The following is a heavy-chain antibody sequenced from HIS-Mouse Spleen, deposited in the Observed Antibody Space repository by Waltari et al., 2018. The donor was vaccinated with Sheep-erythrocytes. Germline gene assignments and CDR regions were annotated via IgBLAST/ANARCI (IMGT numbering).Heavy chain of an antibody. J-gene: IGHJ6*02. V-gene: IGHV1-2*02. D-gene: IGHD7-27*01. Sequence: QVQLVQSGAEVKKPGASVKVSCKASGYTFTGYYMHWVRPAPGQGLEWKEGINPNSGGTNYAQKFQGRGTMTRETSISTAYMELSRLRSDDTAVYYCARDRLTGAYYYDGMDVWGQGTTVTVSS. CDR2: INPNSGGT. CDR1: GYTFTGYY. CDR3: ARDRLTGAYYYDGMDV.